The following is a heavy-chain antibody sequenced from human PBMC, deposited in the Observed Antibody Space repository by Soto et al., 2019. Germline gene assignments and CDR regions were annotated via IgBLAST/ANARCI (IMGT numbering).Heavy chain of an antibody. CDR2: ISYSGGT. CDR1: GGSISGYY. J-gene: IGHJ4*02. D-gene: IGHD1-26*01. V-gene: IGHV4-59*01. CDR3: ARETAVGSWMDY. Sequence: QVQLQESGPGLVKPSETLSLTCTVSGGSISGYYWSWIRQPPGKGLEWVGYISYSGGTSYNPSLKGRVTISLDTSRNQFSLKLSSVTAADTAVYYCARETAVGSWMDYWGQGTLVAVSS.